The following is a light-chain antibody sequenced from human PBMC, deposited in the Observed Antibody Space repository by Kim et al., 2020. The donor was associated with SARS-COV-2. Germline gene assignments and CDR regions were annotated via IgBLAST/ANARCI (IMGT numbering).Light chain of an antibody. CDR2: RNN. CDR1: SSNIGSNY. Sequence: QSVLTQPPSASGNPGQRVTISCSGGSSNIGSNYVYWYQHVPGTAPKRLIYRNNQRPPGVSDRFSGSKSGTSASLAISGLRSEDEADYYCAAWDGSLRMIFGGGTQLTVL. CDR3: AAWDGSLRMI. J-gene: IGLJ2*01. V-gene: IGLV1-47*01.